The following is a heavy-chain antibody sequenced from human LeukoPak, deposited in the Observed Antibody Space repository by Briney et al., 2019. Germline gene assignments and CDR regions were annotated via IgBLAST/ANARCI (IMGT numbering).Heavy chain of an antibody. CDR3: ARDRCSGGSCYGLPAFDI. V-gene: IGHV3-23*01. J-gene: IGHJ3*02. D-gene: IGHD2-15*01. Sequence: GGSLRLSCAASGFTFSSYGMSWVRQAPGKGLEWVSAISGSGGSTYYADSVKGRFTISRDNAKNSLYLQMNSLRAEDTAVYYCARDRCSGGSCYGLPAFDIWGQGTMVTVSS. CDR1: GFTFSSYG. CDR2: ISGSGGST.